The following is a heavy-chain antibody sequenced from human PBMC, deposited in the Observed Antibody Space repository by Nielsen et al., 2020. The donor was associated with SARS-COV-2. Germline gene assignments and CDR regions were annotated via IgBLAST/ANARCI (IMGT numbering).Heavy chain of an antibody. CDR3: AKVGSTSTIDY. J-gene: IGHJ4*02. D-gene: IGHD2-15*01. CDR2: ISSSSSYI. V-gene: IGHV3-21*01. CDR1: GFTFSSYS. Sequence: GESLKISCAASGFTFSSYSMNWVRQAPGKGLEWVSSISSSSSYIYYADSVKGRFTISRDNAENSLYLQMNSLRAEDTAVYYCAKVGSTSTIDYWGQGTLVTVSS.